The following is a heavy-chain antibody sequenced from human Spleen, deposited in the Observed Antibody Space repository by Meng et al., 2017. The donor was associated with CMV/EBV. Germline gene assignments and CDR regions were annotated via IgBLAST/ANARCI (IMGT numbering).Heavy chain of an antibody. CDR1: FTSHW. V-gene: IGHV1-46*01. J-gene: IGHJ5*02. Sequence: FTSHWMHWVRQAPGQGLEWVGVIHPSGGTTLYAQILQGRVALTRDTSTNTDYMELRSLRSEDTAVYYCARDQGDTFSGVAGWWFDPWGQGTLVTVSS. CDR2: IHPSGGTT. CDR3: ARDQGDTFSGVAGWWFDP. D-gene: IGHD3-3*01.